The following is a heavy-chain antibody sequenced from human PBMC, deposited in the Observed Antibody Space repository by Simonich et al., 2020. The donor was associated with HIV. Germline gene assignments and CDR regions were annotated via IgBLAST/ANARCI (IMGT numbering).Heavy chain of an antibody. V-gene: IGHV4-34*01. D-gene: IGHD2-21*02. J-gene: IGHJ4*02. Sequence: QVQLQQWGAGVLKPSETLSLTCAVYGGSFSGYYWNWIRQPPGKGLEWLGEINHSGTTNYNTSVKSRITISVDTSKNQFSLKLNSVTAADTAIYYCARLRGDRYDYWGQGTLVTVSS. CDR1: GGSFSGYY. CDR2: INHSGTT. CDR3: ARLRGDRYDY.